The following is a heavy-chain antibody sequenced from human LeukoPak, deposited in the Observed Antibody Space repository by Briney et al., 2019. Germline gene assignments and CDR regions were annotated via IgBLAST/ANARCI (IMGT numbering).Heavy chain of an antibody. D-gene: IGHD5-18*01. CDR2: ISSSSSYI. J-gene: IGHJ4*02. Sequence: GGSQRLSCAASGFTFSSYSMNWVRQAPGKGLEWVSSISSSSSYIYYADSVKGRFTISRDNAKNSLYLQMNSLRAEDTAVYYCARVEFIQLWSPFDYSGQGTLVTVSS. CDR1: GFTFSSYS. V-gene: IGHV3-21*01. CDR3: ARVEFIQLWSPFDY.